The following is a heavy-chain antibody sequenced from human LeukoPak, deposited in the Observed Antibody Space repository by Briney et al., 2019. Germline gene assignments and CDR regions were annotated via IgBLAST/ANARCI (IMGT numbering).Heavy chain of an antibody. CDR3: ARIYRSGGSIDY. J-gene: IGHJ4*02. V-gene: IGHV3-11*04. Sequence: GGSLRLSCAASGFTFSDYYTSWIRQAPGKGLEWVSYISSSGSTTFYADSLKGRFTMSRDNAKKSLSLQVNSLRAEDTAVYYCARIYRSGGSIDYWGQGTLVTVSS. CDR1: GFTFSDYY. CDR2: ISSSGSTT. D-gene: IGHD2-15*01.